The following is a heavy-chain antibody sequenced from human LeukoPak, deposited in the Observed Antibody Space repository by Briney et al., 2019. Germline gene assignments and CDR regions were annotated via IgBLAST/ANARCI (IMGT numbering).Heavy chain of an antibody. CDR1: GGTFSSYA. Sequence: VASVKVSCKASGGTFSSYAISWVRQAPGQGLEWMGGIIPIFGTANYAQKFQGRVTITADESTSTAYMELSSLRSEDTAVYYCARGGWLQLYFDYWGQGTLDTVSS. CDR3: ARGGWLQLYFDY. CDR2: IIPIFGTA. V-gene: IGHV1-69*13. D-gene: IGHD5-24*01. J-gene: IGHJ4*02.